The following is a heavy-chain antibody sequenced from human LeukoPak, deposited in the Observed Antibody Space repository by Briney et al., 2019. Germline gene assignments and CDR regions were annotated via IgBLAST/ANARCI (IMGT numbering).Heavy chain of an antibody. J-gene: IGHJ6*02. CDR3: ARDRYGSGSYYYYYYGMDV. CDR2: ISAYNGNT. CDR1: GYTFTSYG. D-gene: IGHD3-10*01. V-gene: IGHV1-18*01. Sequence: GASVKVSCKASGYTFTSYGISWVRQAPGQGLEWMGWISAYNGNTNYAQKLQGRVTMTTDTSTSTAYMELRSLRSDDTAVYYCARDRYGSGSYYYYYYGMDVWGQGTTVTFSS.